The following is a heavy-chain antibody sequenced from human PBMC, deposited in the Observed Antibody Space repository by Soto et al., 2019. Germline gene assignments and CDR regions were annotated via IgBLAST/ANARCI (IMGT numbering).Heavy chain of an antibody. CDR2: IYYNGIT. J-gene: IGHJ5*02. CDR1: GGSLNSGDYY. D-gene: IGHD2-2*01. CDR3: LSTEYRWGRLLIVRTCFVP. V-gene: IGHV4-31*03. Sequence: QVQLQESGPGLVKPSETLSLTCTVSGGSLNSGDYYWTWIRKYPGKGLEWIGNIYYNGITHYNPSLPSRVAISVDTSKNQFSLKLDSVTAADTAVYYCLSTEYRWGRLLIVRTCFVPWGQGIQVTVPS.